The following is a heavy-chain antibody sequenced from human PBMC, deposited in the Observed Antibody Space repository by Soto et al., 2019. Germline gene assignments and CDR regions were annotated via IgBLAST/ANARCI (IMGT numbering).Heavy chain of an antibody. CDR3: ARALIDSSGYYVGDWFDP. J-gene: IGHJ5*02. CDR2: INHSGST. V-gene: IGHV4-34*01. Sequence: QVQLQQWGAGLLKPSETLSLTCAVYGGSFSGYYWSWIRQPPGKGLEWIGEINHSGSTNYNPSLKSRVTISVDTPKNQFSLKLSSVTAADTAVYYCARALIDSSGYYVGDWFDPWGQGTLVTVSS. CDR1: GGSFSGYY. D-gene: IGHD3-22*01.